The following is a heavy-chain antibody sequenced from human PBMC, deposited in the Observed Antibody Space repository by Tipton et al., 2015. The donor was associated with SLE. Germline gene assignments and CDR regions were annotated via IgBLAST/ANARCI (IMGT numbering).Heavy chain of an antibody. V-gene: IGHV5-51*03. Sequence: QLVQSGAELKKPGDSLKISCKGSGYSFTNYWIGWVRQMPGKGLEWMGIIYPGDSDTKYSPSLQGRVTISADTSISTAYLQLSSLKASDTAMYYCARSSVLLVVHPDAFDIWGLGTMVTVPS. J-gene: IGHJ3*02. CDR1: GYSFTNYW. CDR2: IYPGDSDT. CDR3: ARSSVLLVVHPDAFDI. D-gene: IGHD2-8*02.